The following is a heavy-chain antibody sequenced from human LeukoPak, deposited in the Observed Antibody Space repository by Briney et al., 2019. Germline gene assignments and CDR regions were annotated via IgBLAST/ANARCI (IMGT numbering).Heavy chain of an antibody. CDR1: GFTFSSCA. D-gene: IGHD3-3*01. J-gene: IGHJ5*02. CDR2: ISGSGGST. CDR3: AKDVYDFWSGSNWFDP. Sequence: GGSLRLSCAASGFTFSSCAMSWVRQAPGKGLEWVSAISGSGGSTYYADSVKGRFTISRDNSKNTLYLQMNSLRAEDTAVYYCAKDVYDFWSGSNWFDPWGQGTLVTVSS. V-gene: IGHV3-23*01.